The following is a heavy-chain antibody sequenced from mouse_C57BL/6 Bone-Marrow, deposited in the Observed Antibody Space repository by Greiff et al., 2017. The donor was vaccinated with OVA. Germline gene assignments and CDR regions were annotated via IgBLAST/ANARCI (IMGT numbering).Heavy chain of an antibody. V-gene: IGHV1-26*01. J-gene: IGHJ2*01. CDR3: ARQGSSSSYDY. CDR1: GYTFTDYY. CDR2: INPNNGGT. D-gene: IGHD1-1*01. Sequence: EVKLQQSGPELVKPGASVKISCKASGYTFTDYYMNWVKQSHGKSLEWIGDINPNNGGTSYNQKFKGKATLTVDKSSSTAYMELRSLTSEDSAVYYCARQGSSSSYDYWGQGTTLTVSS.